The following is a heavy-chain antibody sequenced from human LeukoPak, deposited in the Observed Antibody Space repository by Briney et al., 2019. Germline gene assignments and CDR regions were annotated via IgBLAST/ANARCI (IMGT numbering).Heavy chain of an antibody. Sequence: SGTLSLTCAVSGGSISSDKWWNWVRQPPGKVLEWIGEIYHTGSTGYNPSLKSRVTISVDKYQFSLQLTSVTAADTAVYYCASRKDDYGDIDCWGQGILVTVSS. CDR1: GGSISSDKW. V-gene: IGHV4-4*02. CDR2: IYHTGST. J-gene: IGHJ4*02. CDR3: ASRKDDYGDIDC. D-gene: IGHD4/OR15-4a*01.